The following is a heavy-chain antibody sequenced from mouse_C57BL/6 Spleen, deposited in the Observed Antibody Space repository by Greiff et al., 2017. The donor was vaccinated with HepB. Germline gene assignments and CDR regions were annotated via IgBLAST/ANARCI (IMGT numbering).Heavy chain of an antibody. CDR1: GYTFTSYW. D-gene: IGHD5-1-1*01. CDR2: IDPSDSYT. J-gene: IGHJ2*01. CDR3: ARGDTQGYFDY. Sequence: QVQLQQPGAELVMPGASVKLSCKASGYTFTSYWMHWVKQRPGQGLEWIGEIDPSDSYTNYNQKFKGKSTLTVDKSSSTAYMQLSSLTSEDSAVYYCARGDTQGYFDYWGQGTTLTVSS. V-gene: IGHV1-69*01.